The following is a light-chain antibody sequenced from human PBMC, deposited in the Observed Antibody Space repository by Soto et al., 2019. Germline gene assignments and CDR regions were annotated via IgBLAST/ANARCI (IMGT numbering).Light chain of an antibody. CDR2: EVS. CDR1: SGDVGAYNY. Sequence: QSVLTQPASVSGSPGQSITISCTGTSGDVGAYNYVSWYQHHPGKAPKVMIYEVSNRPSGVSYRFSGSKSGNTASLTISGLQAKDEADYYCSSYTSRSTVVFGTGTKVTVL. V-gene: IGLV2-14*01. J-gene: IGLJ1*01. CDR3: SSYTSRSTVV.